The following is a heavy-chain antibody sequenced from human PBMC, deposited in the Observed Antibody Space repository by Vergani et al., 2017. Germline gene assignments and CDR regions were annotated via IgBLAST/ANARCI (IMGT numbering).Heavy chain of an antibody. V-gene: IGHV4-59*08. Sequence: QVQLQESGPGLVKPSETPSLTCTVSGGSISSYYWRWIRKPPGKGLNCIGYIYYSGRTNSNPSLKSRVTISVDTSKNQFSLKLSSVTAADTAVYYCARHGTTTVTSYAFDIWGQGTMVTVSS. D-gene: IGHD4-17*01. CDR3: ARHGTTTVTSYAFDI. CDR1: GGSISSYY. CDR2: IYYSGRT. J-gene: IGHJ3*02.